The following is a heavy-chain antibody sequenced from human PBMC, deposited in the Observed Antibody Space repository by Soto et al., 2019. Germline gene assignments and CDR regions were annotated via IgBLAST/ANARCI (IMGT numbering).Heavy chain of an antibody. J-gene: IGHJ1*01. D-gene: IGHD4-17*01. V-gene: IGHV3-30*18. CDR3: AKGPGPYGGNSEYFQH. CDR1: GFTFSSYG. CDR2: ISYDGSNK. Sequence: GGSLRLSCAASGFTFSSYGMHWVRQAPGKGLEWVAVISYDGSNKYYADSVKGRFTISRDNSKNTLYLQMNSLRAEDTAVYYCAKGPGPYGGNSEYFQHWGQGTLVTVSS.